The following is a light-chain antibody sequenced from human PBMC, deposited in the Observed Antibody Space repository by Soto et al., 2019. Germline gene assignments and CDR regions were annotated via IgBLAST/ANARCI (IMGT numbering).Light chain of an antibody. CDR1: QSVSSN. CDR2: GAS. Sequence: ETVMTQSPAALSVSPGERATLSCRASQSVSSNLAWYQQKLGQAPRLLIYGASTRATGVPARFSGSGSGTEFTLNISNLQSEDLATYYCQQYNNWPPTFGGGTKVEIK. J-gene: IGKJ4*01. V-gene: IGKV3D-15*01. CDR3: QQYNNWPPT.